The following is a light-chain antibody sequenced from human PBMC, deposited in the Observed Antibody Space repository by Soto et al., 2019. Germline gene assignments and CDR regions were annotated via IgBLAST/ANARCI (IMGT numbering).Light chain of an antibody. CDR2: AAS. J-gene: IGKJ5*01. Sequence: EIQMSQSPYSLSASVGDRVSVTCRASQTIYTYLHWYQQKPGKAPKLLIYAASSLQSGVPSRFSGSGSGTDFTLTISSLHPEDFAFYYCQQTYSIPITFGQGTRLEIK. V-gene: IGKV1-39*01. CDR1: QTIYTY. CDR3: QQTYSIPIT.